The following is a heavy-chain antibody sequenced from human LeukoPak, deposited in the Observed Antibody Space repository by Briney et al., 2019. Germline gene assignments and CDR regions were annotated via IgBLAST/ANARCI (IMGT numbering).Heavy chain of an antibody. V-gene: IGHV3-7*01. CDR2: IKQDGSEK. Sequence: GGSLRLSCAGSGFTFNRYRMSWVRQAPGKGLEWVANIKQDGSEKYYVDSVKGRFTISRDNVKNSLYLQVNSLRAEDTAVYYCARDGDYSSLFDYWGQGTLVTVSS. D-gene: IGHD4-11*01. J-gene: IGHJ4*02. CDR1: GFTFNRYR. CDR3: ARDGDYSSLFDY.